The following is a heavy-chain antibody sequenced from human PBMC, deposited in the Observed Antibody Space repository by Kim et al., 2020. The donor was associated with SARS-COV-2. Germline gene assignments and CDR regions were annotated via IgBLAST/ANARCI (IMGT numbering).Heavy chain of an antibody. J-gene: IGHJ6*01. D-gene: IGHD4-4*01. Sequence: GGSLRLSCAASGFTFSSYAMHWVRQAPGKGLEWVAVISYNGGNKYSADSAKGRFTISRDNSKTTLYLQMNSLRAETTAVYYCATLSYYSKNYYYGMDV. V-gene: IGHV3-30-3*01. CDR2: ISYNGGNK. CDR1: GFTFSSYA. CDR3: ATLSYYSKNYYYGMDV.